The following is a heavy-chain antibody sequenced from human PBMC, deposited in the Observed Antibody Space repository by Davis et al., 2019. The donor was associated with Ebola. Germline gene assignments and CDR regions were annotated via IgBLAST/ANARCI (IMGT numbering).Heavy chain of an antibody. J-gene: IGHJ3*02. D-gene: IGHD1-1*01. Sequence: PSETLSLTCTVSGGSISSGDYYWSWIRQPPGKGLEWIGYIYYSGSTYYNPSLKSRVTISVDTSKNQFSLKLSSVTAADTAVYYCARDLPTAWNAFDIWGQGTMVTVSS. CDR3: ARDLPTAWNAFDI. CDR2: IYYSGST. CDR1: GGSISSGDYY. V-gene: IGHV4-30-4*08.